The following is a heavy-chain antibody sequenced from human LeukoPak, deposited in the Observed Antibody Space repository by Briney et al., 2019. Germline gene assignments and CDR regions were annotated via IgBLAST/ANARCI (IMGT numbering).Heavy chain of an antibody. V-gene: IGHV1-18*01. D-gene: IGHD2-2*01. CDR2: ISAYNGNT. J-gene: IGHJ6*02. Sequence: ASVKVSCKASGYTFTSYGISWVRQAPGQGLEWMGWISAYNGNTNYAQKLQGRVTMTTDTSTSTAYMELRSLRSDDTAVYYCARDLGRYCSSTSYYFYYYYGMDVWGQGTTVTVSS. CDR1: GYTFTSYG. CDR3: ARDLGRYCSSTSYYFYYYYGMDV.